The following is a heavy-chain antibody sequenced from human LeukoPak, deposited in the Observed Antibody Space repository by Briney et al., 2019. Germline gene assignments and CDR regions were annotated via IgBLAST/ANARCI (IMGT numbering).Heavy chain of an antibody. Sequence: GGSLRLSCAASGFTFNTYSMNWVRQAPGKGLEWVSYITGSGTTIYYADSVKGRFTISRDNAENSLYLQMISLRDEDTAVYYCARDSNGYFDRTFDYWGQGTLVTVSS. D-gene: IGHD3-22*01. J-gene: IGHJ4*02. CDR2: ITGSGTTI. V-gene: IGHV3-48*02. CDR1: GFTFNTYS. CDR3: ARDSNGYFDRTFDY.